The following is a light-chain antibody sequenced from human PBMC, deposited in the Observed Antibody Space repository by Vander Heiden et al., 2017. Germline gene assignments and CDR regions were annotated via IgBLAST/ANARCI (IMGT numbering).Light chain of an antibody. V-gene: IGKV1-8*01. Sequence: AIRMTQAPSSLSASTGDRVTITCRASQGISSYLAWYQQKPGKAPKLLIYAASTLQSGVPSRFSGSGSGTDFTLTISCLQSEDFATYYCQQNDSYPRDTFGQGTKLEIK. CDR3: QQNDSYPRDT. J-gene: IGKJ2*01. CDR2: AAS. CDR1: QGISSY.